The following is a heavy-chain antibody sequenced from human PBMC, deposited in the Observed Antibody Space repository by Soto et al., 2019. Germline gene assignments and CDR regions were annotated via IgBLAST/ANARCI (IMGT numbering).Heavy chain of an antibody. D-gene: IGHD3-10*01. J-gene: IGHJ4*02. CDR2: ICYSGDT. V-gene: IGHV4-39*01. Sequence: TSVTLSLTCTVSGGSIISSYCWGWIRQPPGQGLEWIGSICYSGDTYYNPSLKSRVTISRDTSKNQFSLNLSSVTAADTAVYYCARPEISESYYYWGQGTLVTVSS. CDR3: ARPEISESYYY. CDR1: GGSIISSYC.